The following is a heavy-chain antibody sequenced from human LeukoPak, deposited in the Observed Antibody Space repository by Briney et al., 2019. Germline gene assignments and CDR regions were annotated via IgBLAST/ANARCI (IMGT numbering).Heavy chain of an antibody. Sequence: GGCLRLSCAASGFTLSKNYMKWVRQAPGKGLEWDSVIYSGGRTSYSDCVKGRFTISREKSRNTVSLQMNTLRADDTAVYYCARGNSYDGSGYPEYFQNWGQGTLVTVSS. CDR2: IYSGGRT. V-gene: IGHV3-66*01. D-gene: IGHD3-22*01. CDR1: GFTLSKNY. J-gene: IGHJ1*01. CDR3: ARGNSYDGSGYPEYFQN.